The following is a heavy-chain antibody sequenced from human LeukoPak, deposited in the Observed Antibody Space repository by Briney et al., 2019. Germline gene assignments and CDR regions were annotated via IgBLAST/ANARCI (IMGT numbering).Heavy chain of an antibody. J-gene: IGHJ3*02. CDR2: ISWNSGSI. CDR1: GFTFDDYA. D-gene: IGHD3-10*01. Sequence: PGGSLRLSCAASGFTFDDYAMHWVRQAPGKGLEWVSGISWNSGSIGYADSVKGRFTISRDNAKNSLYLQMNSLRAEDTALYYCAKDIYYGSGSDAFDIWGQGTMVTVSS. V-gene: IGHV3-9*01. CDR3: AKDIYYGSGSDAFDI.